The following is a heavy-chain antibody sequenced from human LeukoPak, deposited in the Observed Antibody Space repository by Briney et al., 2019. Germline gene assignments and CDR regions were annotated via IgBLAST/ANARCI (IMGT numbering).Heavy chain of an antibody. J-gene: IGHJ4*02. Sequence: LVKVSCKASGGTFSTYAISWVRQAPGQGLEWMGGIVPMFNTTNYAQKFQGRVTITADESTSTAYMELSSLRSDDTAVYYCASPPSGDGGSFEYWGQGTLVTVSS. V-gene: IGHV1-69*13. CDR3: ASPPSGDGGSFEY. CDR1: GGTFSTYA. D-gene: IGHD3-10*01. CDR2: IVPMFNTT.